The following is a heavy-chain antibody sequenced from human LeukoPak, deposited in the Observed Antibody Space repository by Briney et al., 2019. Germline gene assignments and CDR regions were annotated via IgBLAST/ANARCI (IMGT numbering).Heavy chain of an antibody. Sequence: GGSLRLSCAASGFTFSSYAMSWVRQAPGKGLEWVSAISGSGGSTYYADSVKGRFTISRDNSKNTLYLQMSSLSGGDTAIYYCARDQGFRYFDPWGQGTLVTVSS. D-gene: IGHD3-16*02. CDR3: ARDQGFRYFDP. CDR1: GFTFSSYA. V-gene: IGHV3-23*01. CDR2: ISGSGGST. J-gene: IGHJ5*02.